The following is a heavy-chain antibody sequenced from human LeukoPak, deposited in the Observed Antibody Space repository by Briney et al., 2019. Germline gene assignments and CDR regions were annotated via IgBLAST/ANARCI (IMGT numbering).Heavy chain of an antibody. V-gene: IGHV3-53*01. CDR1: GFTVSSNY. J-gene: IGHJ4*02. CDR2: IYSGGST. Sequence: GGSLRLSCAASGFTVSSNYMSWVRQAPGKGLEWVSVIYSGGSTYYADSVKGRFTISRDNAKNSLYLQMNSLRAEDTAVYYCARVIFSSYVLGYWGQGTLVTVSS. D-gene: IGHD3/OR15-3a*01. CDR3: ARVIFSSYVLGY.